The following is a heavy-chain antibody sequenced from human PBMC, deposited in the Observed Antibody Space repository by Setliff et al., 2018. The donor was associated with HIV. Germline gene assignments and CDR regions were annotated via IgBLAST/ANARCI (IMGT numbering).Heavy chain of an antibody. CDR2: ISPDSGDT. V-gene: IGHV1-2*02. D-gene: IGHD3-10*01. J-gene: IGHJ4*02. Sequence: ASVKVSCXTSGYTFTVNHLHWVRQAPGQGVEWVGKISPDSGDTFYAQKFQGRVTLTRDTSITTAYMELSTLRDDGTAVYYCARDAGAPGRGNPLDYWGQGTLVTVSS. CDR1: GYTFTVNH. CDR3: ARDAGAPGRGNPLDY.